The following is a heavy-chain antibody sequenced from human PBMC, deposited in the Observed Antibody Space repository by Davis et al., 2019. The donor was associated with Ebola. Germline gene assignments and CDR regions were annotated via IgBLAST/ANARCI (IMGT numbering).Heavy chain of an antibody. CDR3: ARLGEGPAAINYFDD. CDR1: GGSFSGYY. J-gene: IGHJ4*02. V-gene: IGHV4-34*01. Sequence: PSETLSLTCAVYGGSFSGYYWSWIRQPPGKGLEWIGEINHSGSTNYTPSLKSRITISVDTSKKQFSLRLSSVTAADTAVYYCARLGEGPAAINYFDDWGQGTLVTVSS. D-gene: IGHD2-2*01. CDR2: INHSGST.